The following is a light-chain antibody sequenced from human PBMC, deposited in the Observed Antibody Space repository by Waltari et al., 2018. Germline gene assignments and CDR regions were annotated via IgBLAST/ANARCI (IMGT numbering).Light chain of an antibody. CDR1: QSVSSSY. Sequence: EHALTQSPGTLSLSPGERATLSCRASQSVSSSYLAWHQQKRGQAPRLLIYGASTRATGIPDRFSGSGSGTDCTLTISRLEPEDFAVYYCQQYGSSPRTFGQGTKVEIK. V-gene: IGKV3-20*01. CDR2: GAS. CDR3: QQYGSSPRT. J-gene: IGKJ1*01.